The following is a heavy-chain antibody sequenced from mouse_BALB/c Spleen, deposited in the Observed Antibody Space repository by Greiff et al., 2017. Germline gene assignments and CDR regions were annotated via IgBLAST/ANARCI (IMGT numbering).Heavy chain of an antibody. CDR1: GYSFTSYY. CDR3: ARGGLPYFDY. J-gene: IGHJ2*01. D-gene: IGHD2-4*01. V-gene: IGHV1-66*01. Sequence: QVQLQQSGPELVKPGASVKISCKASGYSFTSYYIHWVKQRPGQGLEWIGWIFPGSGNTKYNEKFKGKATLTADTSSSTAYMQLSSLTSEDSAVYFCARGGLPYFDYWGQGTTLTVSS. CDR2: IFPGSGNT.